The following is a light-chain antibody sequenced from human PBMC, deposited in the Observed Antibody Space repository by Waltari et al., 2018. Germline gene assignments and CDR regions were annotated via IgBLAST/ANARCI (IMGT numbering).Light chain of an antibody. Sequence: DIQMTQTPTFLSASVGDRVTISCQASQDIAKYVNWYQQKPGEAPKGLIYDASNLETGVSSRFSGSGSGTDFTFTISTFQPEDDATYYCQQYHNVPRTFGPGTRVDI. CDR1: QDIAKY. V-gene: IGKV1-33*01. CDR2: DAS. J-gene: IGKJ3*01. CDR3: QQYHNVPRT.